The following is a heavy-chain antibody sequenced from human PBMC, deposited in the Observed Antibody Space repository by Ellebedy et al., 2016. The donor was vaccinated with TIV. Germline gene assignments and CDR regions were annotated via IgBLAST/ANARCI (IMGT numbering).Heavy chain of an antibody. J-gene: IGHJ4*02. Sequence: SETLSLTCAVYGGSFSGYYWSWIRQPPGKGLEWIGEINHSGSTNYNPSLKSRVTISVDTSKNQFSLKLSSVTAADTAVYYCARGSSASRWLQFQGDFDYWGQGTLVTVSS. V-gene: IGHV4-34*01. CDR2: INHSGST. D-gene: IGHD5-24*01. CDR3: ARGSSASRWLQFQGDFDY. CDR1: GGSFSGYY.